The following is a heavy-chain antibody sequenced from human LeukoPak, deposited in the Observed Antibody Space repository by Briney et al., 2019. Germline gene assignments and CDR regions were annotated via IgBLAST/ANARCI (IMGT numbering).Heavy chain of an antibody. V-gene: IGHV3-23*01. J-gene: IGHJ6*03. CDR2: VSGNGGVT. Sequence: PGGSLRLSCAASGFTFSDDAMSWVRQAPGKGLEWVSIVSGNGGVTFYADSVKGRFTISRDNSKNTLYMQMNSLRAEDTAVYYCAKGGGYEAQYYYYYLDVWGKGTTVTISS. CDR3: AKGGGYEAQYYYYYLDV. CDR1: GFTFSDDA. D-gene: IGHD5-12*01.